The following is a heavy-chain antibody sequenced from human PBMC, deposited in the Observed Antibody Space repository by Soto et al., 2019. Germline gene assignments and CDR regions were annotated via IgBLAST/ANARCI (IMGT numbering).Heavy chain of an antibody. CDR1: GFTFDTYG. CDR3: VSGRDSGGYSY. V-gene: IGHV3-48*01. J-gene: IGHJ4*02. CDR2: ISISGSII. D-gene: IGHD3-10*01. Sequence: GGSLRLSCEASGFTFDTYGMNWVRQAPGKGLEWLSFISISGSIIYYADSVKGRFIVSRDNGKNSLYLEMNSLRAEDTALYYCVSGRDSGGYSYWGQGTLVTVSS.